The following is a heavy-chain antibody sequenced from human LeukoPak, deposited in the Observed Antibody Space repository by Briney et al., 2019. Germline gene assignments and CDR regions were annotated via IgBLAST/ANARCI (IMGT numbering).Heavy chain of an antibody. D-gene: IGHD3-9*01. CDR2: ISYDGSNK. CDR1: GFTFSSYA. CDR3: AKGAQGLRYFDWSDLDY. J-gene: IGHJ4*02. Sequence: GGSLRLSCAASGFTFSSYAMHWVRQAPGKGLEWVAVISYDGSNKDYADSVKGRFTISRDKSKNTLYLQMNSLRAEDTAVYYCAKGAQGLRYFDWSDLDYWGQGTLVTVSS. V-gene: IGHV3-30*04.